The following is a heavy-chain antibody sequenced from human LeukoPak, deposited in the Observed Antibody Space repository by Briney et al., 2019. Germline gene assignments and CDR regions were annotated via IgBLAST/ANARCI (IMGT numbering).Heavy chain of an antibody. CDR3: ARDYPGSSSWYGSVIAPYFQH. CDR1: GYTFTSYA. CDR2: INAGNGNT. J-gene: IGHJ1*01. V-gene: IGHV1-3*01. D-gene: IGHD6-13*01. Sequence: ASVNVSCKASGYTFTSYAMHWVRQAPGQRLEWMGWINAGNGNTKYSQKFQGRVTITRDTSASTAYMELSSLRSEDTAVYYCARDYPGSSSWYGSVIAPYFQHWGQGTLVTVSS.